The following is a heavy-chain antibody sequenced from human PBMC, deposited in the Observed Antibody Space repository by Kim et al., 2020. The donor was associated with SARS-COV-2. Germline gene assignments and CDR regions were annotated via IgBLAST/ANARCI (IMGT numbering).Heavy chain of an antibody. CDR3: ARIYYLDF. V-gene: IGHV1-3*01. Sequence: TISSQNFQGRVPITRDPSASTAYLELSSLRSEDTAVYYCARIYYLDFWGQGTLVTVSS. J-gene: IGHJ4*02. CDR2: T.